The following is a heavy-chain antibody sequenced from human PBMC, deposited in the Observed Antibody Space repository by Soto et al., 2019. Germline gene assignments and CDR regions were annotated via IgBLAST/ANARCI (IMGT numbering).Heavy chain of an antibody. CDR1: GFTFSSYG. CDR2: ISYDGSNK. J-gene: IGHJ4*02. CDR3: AKVRESDSSSWYYFDY. D-gene: IGHD6-13*01. V-gene: IGHV3-30*18. Sequence: GGSLRLSCAASGFTFSSYGMHWVRQAPGKGLEWVAVISYDGSNKYYADSVKGRFTISRDNSKNTLYLQMNSLRAEDTAVYYCAKVRESDSSSWYYFDYWGQGTLVTVSS.